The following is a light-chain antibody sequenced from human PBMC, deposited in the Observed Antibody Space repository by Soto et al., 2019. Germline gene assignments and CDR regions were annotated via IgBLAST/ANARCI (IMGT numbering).Light chain of an antibody. CDR1: QTVSSNN. V-gene: IGKV3-20*01. CDR2: GTS. Sequence: EIVLTQSPCTLSVSPGERATLSCRASQTVSSNNLAWYQQKPGQAPSLLIYGTSSRATGIPDRFSGSGSGTDFTLTISRLEPEDSAIYYCQQYVSWTFGQGTKVEI. J-gene: IGKJ1*01. CDR3: QQYVSWT.